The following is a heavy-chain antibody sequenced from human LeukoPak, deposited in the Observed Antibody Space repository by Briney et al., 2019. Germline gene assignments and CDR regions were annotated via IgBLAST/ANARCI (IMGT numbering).Heavy chain of an antibody. CDR2: IRVYNGGT. D-gene: IGHD2-2*03. Sequence: ASVKVSCKASGYTFTSYGISWVRQAPGQGLEWMGWIRVYNGGTNYAQKLQGRVTMTTDTSTSTAYMELRSLRSDDTAVYYCATGYCSSTNCRIDYWGQGTLVSVSS. CDR1: GYTFTSYG. V-gene: IGHV1-18*01. J-gene: IGHJ4*02. CDR3: ATGYCSSTNCRIDY.